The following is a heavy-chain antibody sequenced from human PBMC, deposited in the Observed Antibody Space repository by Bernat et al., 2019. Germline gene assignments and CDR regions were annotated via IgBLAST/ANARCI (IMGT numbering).Heavy chain of an antibody. CDR1: GGSISSGDYY. V-gene: IGHV4-30-4*01. J-gene: IGHJ3*02. D-gene: IGHD3-22*01. Sequence: QVQLQESGPGLVKPSQTLSLTCTVSGGSISSGDYYWSWIRQPPGKGLEWIGYIYYSGSTYYNPSLKSRVTISVDTSKNQFSLKLSSVTAADTAVYYCARGVLDYYDSSGAFDIWGQGTMVTVSS. CDR2: IYYSGST. CDR3: ARGVLDYYDSSGAFDI.